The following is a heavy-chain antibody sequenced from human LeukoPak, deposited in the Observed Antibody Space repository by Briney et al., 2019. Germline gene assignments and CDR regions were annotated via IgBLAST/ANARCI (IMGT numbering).Heavy chain of an antibody. Sequence: SETLSLTCTVSGGSISSGGYYWSWIRQPPGKGLDWIGYIYYSGSTNYNPSLKSRVTISVDTSKNQFSLKLSSVTAADTAVYYCARHSIVGQWLVPFDYWGQGTLVTVSS. J-gene: IGHJ4*02. CDR2: IYYSGST. D-gene: IGHD6-19*01. CDR1: GGSISSGGYY. CDR3: ARHSIVGQWLVPFDY. V-gene: IGHV4-61*08.